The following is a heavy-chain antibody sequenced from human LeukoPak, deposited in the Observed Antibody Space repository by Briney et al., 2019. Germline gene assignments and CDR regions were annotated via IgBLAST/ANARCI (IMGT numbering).Heavy chain of an antibody. CDR1: GFTFSSYS. V-gene: IGHV3-21*01. Sequence: GGSLRLSCAASGFTFSSYSMNWVRQAPGKGLEWVSSISSSSSYIYYADSVKGRFTISRDNAKNSLYLQMNSLRAEDTAVYSCARARCSGGSCAFDYWGQGTLVTVSS. CDR3: ARARCSGGSCAFDY. CDR2: ISSSSSYI. D-gene: IGHD2-15*01. J-gene: IGHJ4*02.